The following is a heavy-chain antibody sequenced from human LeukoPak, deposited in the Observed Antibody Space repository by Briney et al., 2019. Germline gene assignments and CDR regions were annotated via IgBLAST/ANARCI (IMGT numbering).Heavy chain of an antibody. J-gene: IGHJ4*02. CDR3: ARHSGYYFDY. CDR2: IYYSGST. Sequence: PSETLSLTCTVSGGSISSYYWSWIRQPPGKGLGWIGYIYYSGSTNYNPSLKSRVTISVDTSKNQFSLKLGSVTAADTAVYYCARHSGYYFDYWGQGTLVTVSS. V-gene: IGHV4-59*08. CDR1: GGSISSYY. D-gene: IGHD5-12*01.